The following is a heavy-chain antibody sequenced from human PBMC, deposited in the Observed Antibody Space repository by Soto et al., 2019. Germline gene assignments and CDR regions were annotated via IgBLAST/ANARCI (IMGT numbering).Heavy chain of an antibody. D-gene: IGHD3-9*01. CDR2: ISSIIIYT. CDR3: ARDADILTGSDAFDI. J-gene: IGHJ3*02. CDR1: GFTFSDYY. Sequence: GGSLRLSCAASGFTFSDYYMSWIRQAPGKGLEWVSYISSIIIYTNYADSVKGRFTISRDNAKNSLYLQMNSLRAEDTAVYYCARDADILTGSDAFDIWGQGTMVTVSS. V-gene: IGHV3-11*05.